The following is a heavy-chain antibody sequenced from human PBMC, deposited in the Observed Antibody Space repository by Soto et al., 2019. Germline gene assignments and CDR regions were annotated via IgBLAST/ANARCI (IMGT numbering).Heavy chain of an antibody. CDR1: GFTFSSYN. CDR2: TSSLSTYR. CDR3: ARDPPLSSIVVVGVDDF. Sequence: GGSLRLSCAASGFTFSSYNMNWVRQAPGRGLEWVSSTSSLSTYRNYADSVKGRFTISRDNDKNSLYLQMDSLRAEDTAVYYCARDPPLSSIVVVGVDDFWGQGTLVTVSS. D-gene: IGHD3-22*01. J-gene: IGHJ4*02. V-gene: IGHV3-21*01.